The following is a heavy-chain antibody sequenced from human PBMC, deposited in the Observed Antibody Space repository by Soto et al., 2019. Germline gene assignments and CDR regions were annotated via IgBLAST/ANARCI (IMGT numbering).Heavy chain of an antibody. CDR3: AKGDRDCSGGSCSTNYFDY. CDR1: GFTFDDYA. D-gene: IGHD2-15*01. Sequence: EVQLVESGGGLVQPGRSLRLSCAASGFTFDDYAMHWVRQAPGKGLEWVSGISWNSGSIGYADSVKGRFTISRDNAKNSLYLQMNSLRAEDTALYYCAKGDRDCSGGSCSTNYFDYWGQGTLVTVSS. J-gene: IGHJ4*02. V-gene: IGHV3-9*01. CDR2: ISWNSGSI.